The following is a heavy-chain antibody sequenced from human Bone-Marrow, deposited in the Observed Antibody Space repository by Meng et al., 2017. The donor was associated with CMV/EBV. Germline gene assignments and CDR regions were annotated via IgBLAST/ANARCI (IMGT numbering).Heavy chain of an antibody. J-gene: IGHJ3*02. CDR1: GGSISTYY. V-gene: IGHV4-59*01. CDR2: IYYGGNT. D-gene: IGHD6-6*01. Sequence: GSLRLSSTGTGGSISTYYGSWLLQPPGKGLELIGYIYYGGNTYYSPYLKGRLTVSEDTPKNQFSLKLTSVTAADTAVYFCARGLKYSSSSGAFDIWGQGTMVTVSS. CDR3: ARGLKYSSSSGAFDI.